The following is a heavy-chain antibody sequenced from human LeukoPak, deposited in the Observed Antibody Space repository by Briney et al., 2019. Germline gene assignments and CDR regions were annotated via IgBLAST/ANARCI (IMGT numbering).Heavy chain of an antibody. V-gene: IGHV3-7*01. CDR1: GFTFSSYW. D-gene: IGHD4-17*01. CDR2: IKQDGSEK. J-gene: IGHJ4*02. CDR3: ARDAKPYGDYTFQDY. Sequence: GGSLRLSCAASGFTFSSYWMSWVRQAPGKGLEWVANIKQDGSEKYYVDSVKGRFTISRDNAKNSLYLQMNSLRAEDTAVYYCARDAKPYGDYTFQDYWGQGTLVTVSS.